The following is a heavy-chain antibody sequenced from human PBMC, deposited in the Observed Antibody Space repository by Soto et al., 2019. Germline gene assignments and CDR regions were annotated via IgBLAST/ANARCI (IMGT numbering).Heavy chain of an antibody. Sequence: SLRLSCAASGFTFSSYAMSWVRQAPGKGLEWVSAISGSGGSTSYADSVKGRFTISRDNSMNTLYLQMNSLRAEDTAVYYCAKDECSSSTCYAYWGQGTLVTVSS. J-gene: IGHJ4*02. CDR2: ISGSGGST. D-gene: IGHD2-2*01. CDR3: AKDECSSSTCYAY. V-gene: IGHV3-23*01. CDR1: GFTFSSYA.